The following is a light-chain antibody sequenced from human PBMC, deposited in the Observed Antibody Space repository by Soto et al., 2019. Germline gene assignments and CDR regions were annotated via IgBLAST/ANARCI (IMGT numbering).Light chain of an antibody. CDR3: QHYNTYPWT. Sequence: IQLTQSPSSLSASVGDRVTITCRASQAISSHLAWYQQKPGKAPKLLVYVASTLQSGVPSRFSGSGSGTDFSLSINSLQPEDFATYYCQHYNTYPWTFGQGTKVDI. CDR2: VAS. V-gene: IGKV1-9*01. CDR1: QAISSH. J-gene: IGKJ1*01.